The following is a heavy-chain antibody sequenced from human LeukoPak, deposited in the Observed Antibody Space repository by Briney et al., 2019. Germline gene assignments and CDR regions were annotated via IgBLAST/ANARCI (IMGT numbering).Heavy chain of an antibody. CDR3: ARGVEPLAANTMAY. Sequence: PGGSLRLSCAASGFTVITNDVTWVRQATGRGLEWVSVLYSDGNTTYADSVQGGFTTSRNNSKNTLYLEINSLRPDDTAAYYCARGVEPLAANTMAYWGQGTLVTVSS. CDR2: LYSDGNT. J-gene: IGHJ4*02. CDR1: GFTVITND. D-gene: IGHD1-14*01. V-gene: IGHV3-53*01.